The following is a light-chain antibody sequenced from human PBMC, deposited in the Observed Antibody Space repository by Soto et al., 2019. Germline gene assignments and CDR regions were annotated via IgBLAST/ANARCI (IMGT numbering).Light chain of an antibody. CDR1: QSVASSY. J-gene: IGKJ2*01. CDR2: SAS. Sequence: EVVLTQSPGTLSLSPGERVTLSCRASQSVASSYLAWYQQKPGRAPRLLFYSASSRATGIPDRFSGSGSGTDFTLTISRLEPEDFAVYICQQYGSSPQTFGQGTKLEIK. V-gene: IGKV3-20*01. CDR3: QQYGSSPQT.